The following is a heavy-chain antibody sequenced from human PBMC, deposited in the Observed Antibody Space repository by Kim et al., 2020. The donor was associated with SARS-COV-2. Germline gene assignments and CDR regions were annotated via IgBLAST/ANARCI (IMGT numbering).Heavy chain of an antibody. CDR2: TSYGGSDK. CDR3: AKDVKAGILGGYYYGRDV. Sequence: GGSLRLSCAASGFTFITYGMHWVRQAPGKGLEWVAVTSYGGSDKWYADSVKGRFTISRDDSKNTLYLQMNSLRPEDTAVYYCAKDVKAGILGGYYYGRDVWGQGTTVTVS. V-gene: IGHV3-30*18. CDR1: GFTFITYG. J-gene: IGHJ6*02. D-gene: IGHD3-16*01.